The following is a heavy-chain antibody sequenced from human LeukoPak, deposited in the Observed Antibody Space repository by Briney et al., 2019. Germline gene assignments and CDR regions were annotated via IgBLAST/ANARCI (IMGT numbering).Heavy chain of an antibody. CDR3: ARRRFSYGDNDAFDI. CDR1: RGSLSSYY. Sequence: SETLSLTCTISRGSLSSYYWSWIRQSPGKGPEWIGSIYYSGGTTYNPSPESRVTISVDRSTNQFSLKVRSVTAADTAVYYCARRRFSYGDNDAFDIWGQGTMVTVSS. V-gene: IGHV4-59*08. D-gene: IGHD5-18*01. CDR2: IYYSGGT. J-gene: IGHJ3*02.